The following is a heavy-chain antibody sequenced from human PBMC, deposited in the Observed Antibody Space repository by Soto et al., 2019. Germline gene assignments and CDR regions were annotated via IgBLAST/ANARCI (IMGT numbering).Heavy chain of an antibody. Sequence: ASVQVSCKASGYTFAQYGISCVRQAPGQGLEGMGWISGDNGARNYAPKKQARVTKTKDTSTDTDNMDLRSQTSDDTAGYCCARDLKYFSVLGNWFASWGQGTLVTVPS. D-gene: IGHD2-8*01. CDR2: ISGDNGAR. V-gene: IGHV1-18*04. J-gene: IGHJ5*01. CDR1: GYTFAQYG. CDR3: ARDLKYFSVLGNWFAS.